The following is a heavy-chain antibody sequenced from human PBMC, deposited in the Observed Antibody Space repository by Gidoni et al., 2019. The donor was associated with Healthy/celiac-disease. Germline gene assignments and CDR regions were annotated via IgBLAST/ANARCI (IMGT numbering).Heavy chain of an antibody. D-gene: IGHD2-15*01. J-gene: IGHJ6*02. CDR2: ISGSGGST. Sequence: EVQLLESGGGLVQPGGSLSLSCAASGFTFSSYAMSWVRQAPGKGLEWVAAISGSGGSTYYADSVKGRFTISRDNSKNTLYLQMNSLRAEDTAVYYCAKDTTPYYYYGMDVWGQGTTVTVSS. CDR3: AKDTTPYYYYGMDV. CDR1: GFTFSSYA. V-gene: IGHV3-23*01.